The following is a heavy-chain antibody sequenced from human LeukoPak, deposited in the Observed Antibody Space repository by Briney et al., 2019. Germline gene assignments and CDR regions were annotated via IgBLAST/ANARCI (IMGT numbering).Heavy chain of an antibody. J-gene: IGHJ4*02. D-gene: IGHD3-10*01. V-gene: IGHV4-39*01. CDR1: GGSIISVSYF. CDR3: VHGSGSFRYYLDY. CDR2: IYYSGST. Sequence: SETLSLTCTVSGGSIISVSYFWGWIRQPPGKGLEWIGSIYYSGSTYYNLSLKSRVTISVDTSKSQFSLKLSSVTAADTAVYYCVHGSGSFRYYLDYWGQGTLVTVSS.